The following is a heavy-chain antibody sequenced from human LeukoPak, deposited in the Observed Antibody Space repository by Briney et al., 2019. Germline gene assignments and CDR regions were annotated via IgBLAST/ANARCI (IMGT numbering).Heavy chain of an antibody. V-gene: IGHV1-69*02. D-gene: IGHD3-3*01. CDR2: IIPILGIA. CDR3: ARVNKPGFWSGYPGGAFDP. Sequence: ASVKVSCKASGGTFSSYTISWVRQAPGQGLEWMGRIIPILGIANYAQKFQGRVTITAGKSTSTAYMELSSLRSEDTAVYYCARVNKPGFWSGYPGGAFDPWGQGTLVTVSS. J-gene: IGHJ5*02. CDR1: GGTFSSYT.